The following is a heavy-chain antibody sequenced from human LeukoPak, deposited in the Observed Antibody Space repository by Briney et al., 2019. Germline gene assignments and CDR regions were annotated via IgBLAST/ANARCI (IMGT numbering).Heavy chain of an antibody. D-gene: IGHD2-2*01. CDR1: GFTFSSYS. V-gene: IGHV3-48*01. Sequence: GGSLRLSCAASGFTFSSYSMNWVRQAPGKGLEWVSYISSSSSTIYYADSVKGRFTISRDNAKNSLYLQMNSLRAEDTAVYYCARMSIVVVPAANDYYYYTDVWGKGTTVTVSS. CDR3: ARMSIVVVPAANDYYYYTDV. J-gene: IGHJ6*03. CDR2: ISSSSSTI.